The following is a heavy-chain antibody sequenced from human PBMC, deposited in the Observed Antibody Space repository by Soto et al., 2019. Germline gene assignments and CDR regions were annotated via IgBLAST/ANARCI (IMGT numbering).Heavy chain of an antibody. D-gene: IGHD3-22*01. Sequence: GGSLRLSCAASGFTLSSYDMHWVRQVTGKGLEWVSGIGTAGDTYYAGSVKGRFTISRDNAKNSLYLQMNSLRAEDTAVYYCARAAPDYYDSSGYYSPFDYWGQGTLVTVSS. CDR1: GFTLSSYD. CDR2: IGTAGDT. V-gene: IGHV3-13*01. J-gene: IGHJ4*02. CDR3: ARAAPDYYDSSGYYSPFDY.